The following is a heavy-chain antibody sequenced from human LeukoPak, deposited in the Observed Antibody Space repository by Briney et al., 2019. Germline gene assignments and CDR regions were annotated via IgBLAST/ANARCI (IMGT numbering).Heavy chain of an antibody. Sequence: GGSLRLSCAASGFTFSSYAMHWVRQAPGKGLEWVAVISYDGSNKYYADSVKGRFTISRDNSKNTLYLQMNSLRAEDTAVYYRARDLCSTTSCFDYWGQGTLVSVSS. J-gene: IGHJ4*02. CDR1: GFTFSSYA. CDR2: ISYDGSNK. D-gene: IGHD2-2*01. V-gene: IGHV3-30-3*01. CDR3: ARDLCSTTSCFDY.